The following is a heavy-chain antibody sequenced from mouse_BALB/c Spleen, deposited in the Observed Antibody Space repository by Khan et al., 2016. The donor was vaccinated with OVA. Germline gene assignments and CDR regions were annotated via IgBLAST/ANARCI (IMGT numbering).Heavy chain of an antibody. J-gene: IGHJ3*01. CDR2: ISPGRGDT. V-gene: IGHV1-77*01. D-gene: IGHD1-2*01. CDR1: GYTFTDYY. Sequence: QMQLEESGAELARPGASVKLSCKASGYTFTDYYINWVKQRTGQGLEWIGEISPGRGDTYYNERIKGKATLTADKTSSTAYMQLSSLTAEASAVYYCARRNYFGYTFAYWGQGTLVTVAA. CDR3: ARRNYFGYTFAY.